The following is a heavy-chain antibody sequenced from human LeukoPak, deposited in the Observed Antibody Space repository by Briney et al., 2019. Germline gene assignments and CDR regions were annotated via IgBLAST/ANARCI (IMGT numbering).Heavy chain of an antibody. CDR2: ISAYNGNT. V-gene: IGHV1-18*01. CDR1: GYTFTSYG. CDR3: ARDRDAYSQWLRPDFEY. Sequence: ASVTVSCKASGYTFTSYGISWVRQAPGQGLEWMGWISAYNGNTNYAQKLQGRVTMTTDTSTSTAYMELRSLRSDDTAVYYCARDRDAYSQWLRPDFEYWGQGTLVTVSS. J-gene: IGHJ4*02. D-gene: IGHD6-19*01.